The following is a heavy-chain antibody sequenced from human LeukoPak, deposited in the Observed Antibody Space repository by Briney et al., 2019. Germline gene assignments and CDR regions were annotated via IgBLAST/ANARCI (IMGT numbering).Heavy chain of an antibody. D-gene: IGHD6-19*01. Sequence: PGGSLRLSCTTSGFSFGGYAMTWVRQAPGKGLQWVGFIRSKVYGETTEYAASVKGRFTISRDDSKTIAYLQMNSLKTEDTAVYYCSRAYFTGWLGINDYWGQGALVTVSS. J-gene: IGHJ4*02. CDR3: SRAYFTGWLGINDY. V-gene: IGHV3-49*04. CDR2: IRSKVYGETT. CDR1: GFSFGGYA.